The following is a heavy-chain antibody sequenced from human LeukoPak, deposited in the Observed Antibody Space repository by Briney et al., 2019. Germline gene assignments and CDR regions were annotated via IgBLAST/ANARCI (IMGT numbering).Heavy chain of an antibody. V-gene: IGHV3-66*01. CDR3: ARAGPSSSWHQFYY. D-gene: IGHD6-13*01. J-gene: IGHJ4*02. CDR1: GFTFSRNY. Sequence: PGGSLRLSCAASGFTFSRNYMSWVRQAPGKGLEWVSVIYSGGRTYYADSVKGRFTISRDNSKNTLYLQMNRLRAEDTAVYYCARAGPSSSWHQFYYWGQGTLVTVSS. CDR2: IYSGGRT.